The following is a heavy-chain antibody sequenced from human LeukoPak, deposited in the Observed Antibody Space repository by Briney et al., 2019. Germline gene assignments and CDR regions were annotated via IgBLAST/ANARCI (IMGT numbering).Heavy chain of an antibody. D-gene: IGHD1-26*01. CDR2: ISGGGDST. CDR1: GFTFTSYS. Sequence: GGSLRLSCAASGFTFTSYSMNWVRQAPGKGLEWVSTISGGGDSTYYADSVKGRFTISRDNSKNTLYLQVNSLRAEDTAVYYCAKGGKWDVTPFDYWGQGTLVTVSS. CDR3: AKGGKWDVTPFDY. V-gene: IGHV3-23*01. J-gene: IGHJ4*02.